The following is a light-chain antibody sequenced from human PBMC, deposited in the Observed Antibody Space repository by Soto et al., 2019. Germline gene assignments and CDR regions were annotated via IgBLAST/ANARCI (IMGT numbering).Light chain of an antibody. J-gene: IGKJ1*01. CDR3: QQYYSTLGT. CDR1: QSVFYNSNNKNY. Sequence: DIVMTQSPDSLTASLGERATINCRSSQSVFYNSNNKNYLAWYQQKPGQPPKLLIYWASTRESGVPDRFSGSGSGTDFTLTISSLQAEDVAVYYCQQYYSTLGTFGQGTKVEIK. CDR2: WAS. V-gene: IGKV4-1*01.